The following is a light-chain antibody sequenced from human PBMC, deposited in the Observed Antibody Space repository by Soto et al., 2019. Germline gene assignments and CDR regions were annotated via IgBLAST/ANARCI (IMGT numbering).Light chain of an antibody. V-gene: IGKV2-28*01. CDR2: LGS. J-gene: IGKJ4*01. Sequence: DIVMTQSPLSLPVTPGEPASISCRSSQSLLHSNGYNYLDWYLQKPGQSPQLLIYLGSNRASGVPDRFSGSGSGIYFTLKISRVEAEDVGVYYCMQALQTPPAFGGGTKVEIK. CDR1: QSLLHSNGYNY. CDR3: MQALQTPPA.